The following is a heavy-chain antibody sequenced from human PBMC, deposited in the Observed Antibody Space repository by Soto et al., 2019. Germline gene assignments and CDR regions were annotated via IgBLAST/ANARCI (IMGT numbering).Heavy chain of an antibody. CDR2: ISGSGDST. Sequence: PGGSLRLSCAASVFTFSSYAMSWVRQAPGKGLEWVSAISGSGDSTYYADSVKGRFTISRDNSKNTQYLQMNSLRAEDTAVYYCAKRTVGWYFDLWGRGTLVTVSS. CDR3: AKRTVGWYFDL. D-gene: IGHD4-17*01. CDR1: VFTFSSYA. V-gene: IGHV3-23*01. J-gene: IGHJ2*01.